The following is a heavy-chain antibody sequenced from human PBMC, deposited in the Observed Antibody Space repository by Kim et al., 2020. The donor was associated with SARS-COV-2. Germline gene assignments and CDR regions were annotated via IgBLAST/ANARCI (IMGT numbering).Heavy chain of an antibody. CDR1: GFTFSSYS. CDR2: ISSSSSTI. CDR3: AIIAAAPRGY. D-gene: IGHD6-13*01. Sequence: GGSLRLSCAASGFTFSSYSMNWVRQAPGKGLEWVSYISSSSSTIYYADSVKGRFTISRDNAKNSLYLQMNSLRAEDTAVYYCAIIAAAPRGYWGQGTLVTVSS. V-gene: IGHV3-48*01. J-gene: IGHJ4*02.